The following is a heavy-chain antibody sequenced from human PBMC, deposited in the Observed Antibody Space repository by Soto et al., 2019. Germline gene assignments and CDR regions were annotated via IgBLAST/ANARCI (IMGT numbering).Heavy chain of an antibody. CDR3: ARGVAARLNYYGMDV. CDR1: GFTFSSYA. Sequence: QPGGSLRLSCAASGFTFSSYAMHWVRQAPGKGLEWVAVISYDGSNKYYADSVKGRFTISRDNSKNTLYLQMNSLRAEETAVYYCARGVAARLNYYGMDVWGQGTTVTVSS. CDR2: ISYDGSNK. D-gene: IGHD6-6*01. J-gene: IGHJ6*02. V-gene: IGHV3-30-3*01.